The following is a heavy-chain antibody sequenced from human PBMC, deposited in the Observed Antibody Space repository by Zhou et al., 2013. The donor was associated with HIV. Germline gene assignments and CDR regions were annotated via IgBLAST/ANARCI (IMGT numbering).Heavy chain of an antibody. Sequence: QGQLVQSGGEVKKPGASLRVSCEGSGYPFGTYGLNWVRQAPGQGLQWMGWISVYSGNTDYAQKFQGRVTITADKSTSTAYMELSSLRSEDTAVYYCASHYGDYVGYFDYWGQGTLVTVSS. J-gene: IGHJ4*02. D-gene: IGHD4-17*01. CDR2: ISVYSGNT. V-gene: IGHV1-18*01. CDR3: ASHYGDYVGYFDY. CDR1: GYPFGTYG.